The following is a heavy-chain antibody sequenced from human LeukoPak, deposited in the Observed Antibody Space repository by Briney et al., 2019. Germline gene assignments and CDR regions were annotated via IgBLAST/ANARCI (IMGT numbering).Heavy chain of an antibody. V-gene: IGHV3-7*01. CDR3: ARAGDY. D-gene: IGHD7-27*01. J-gene: IGHJ4*02. Sequence: GGSLRLSCAASGFTFSSYSMNWVRQAPGKGLEWVANIKQDGSEKYYVDSVKGRFTISRDNAKNSLYLQMNSLRAEDTAVYYCARAGDYWGQGTLVTVSS. CDR1: GFTFSSYS. CDR2: IKQDGSEK.